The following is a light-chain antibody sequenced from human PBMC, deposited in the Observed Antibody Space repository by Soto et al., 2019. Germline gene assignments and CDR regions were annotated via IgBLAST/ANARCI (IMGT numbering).Light chain of an antibody. J-gene: IGKJ4*01. CDR3: QQYGGSPLT. Sequence: EIVLTQSPGTLSLSPGERATLSCRASQSVSSGYLAWYQQKPGQAPRLLIYGASSRATGIPDRFSGSGSGTDFTLTIGRLEPEDFAVYYCQQYGGSPLTFGGGTKVDIK. CDR1: QSVSSGY. V-gene: IGKV3-20*01. CDR2: GAS.